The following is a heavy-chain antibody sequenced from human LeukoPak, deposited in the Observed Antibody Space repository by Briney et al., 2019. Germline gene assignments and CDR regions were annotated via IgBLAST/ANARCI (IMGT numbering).Heavy chain of an antibody. CDR2: ISSSGSTI. D-gene: IGHD3-16*02. J-gene: IGHJ4*02. CDR3: AKDHYDYVWGSYPQETDY. CDR1: GFTFSSYE. Sequence: GGSLRLSCAASGFTFSSYEMNWVRQAPGKGLEWVSYISSSGSTIYYADSVKGRFTISRDNAKNSLYLQMNSLRAEDTAVYYCAKDHYDYVWGSYPQETDYWGQGTLVTVSS. V-gene: IGHV3-48*03.